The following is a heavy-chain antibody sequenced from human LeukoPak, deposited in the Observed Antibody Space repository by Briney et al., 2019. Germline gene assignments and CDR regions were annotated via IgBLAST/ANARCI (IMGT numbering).Heavy chain of an antibody. CDR1: GFTFSSYG. CDR3: AKAVDGYNQFDY. Sequence: PGGSLRLSCAASGFTFSSYGMHWVRQAPGKGLEWVAFIRYDGSNKYYADSVKGRFTISRDNSKNTLYLQMNSLRAEDTAVYYCAKAVDGYNQFDYWGQGALVTVSS. CDR2: IRYDGSNK. J-gene: IGHJ4*02. V-gene: IGHV3-30*02. D-gene: IGHD5-24*01.